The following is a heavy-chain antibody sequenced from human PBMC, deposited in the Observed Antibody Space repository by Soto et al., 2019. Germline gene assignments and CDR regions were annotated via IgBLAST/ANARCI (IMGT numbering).Heavy chain of an antibody. CDR1: GYIFTSYG. V-gene: IGHV1-18*01. CDR3: ARDNGQWLVSN. J-gene: IGHJ4*02. D-gene: IGHD6-19*01. CDR2: ITTYNGHT. Sequence: QVQLVQSGAEVKKPGASVTVSCKTSGYIFTSYGISWVRQAPGQGPEWMGRITTYNGHTKYAQRFQGRVIMTTDTSTNTDYLELSNLRSDDTAVYYCARDNGQWLVSNWGQGTLVTVSS.